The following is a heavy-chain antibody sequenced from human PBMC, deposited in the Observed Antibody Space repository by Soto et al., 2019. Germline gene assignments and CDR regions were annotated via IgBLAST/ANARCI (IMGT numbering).Heavy chain of an antibody. CDR3: AGTRSFTLGFYYDGMNV. J-gene: IGHJ6*02. CDR2: IYPGDSDT. Sequence: GESLKISCQGSGYSFACYWIGWVRQMPGKDLEWMGIIYPGDSDTRYSPSFQRQVTISADNSLRTAYLQWTSLKASDTALYYWAGTRSFTLGFYYDGMNVWGQGTTGTAP. CDR1: GYSFACYW. D-gene: IGHD6-6*01. V-gene: IGHV5-51*01.